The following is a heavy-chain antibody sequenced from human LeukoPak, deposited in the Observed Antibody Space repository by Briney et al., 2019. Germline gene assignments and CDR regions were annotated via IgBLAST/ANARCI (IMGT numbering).Heavy chain of an antibody. V-gene: IGHV4-59*01. CDR3: AREDSDAFDI. J-gene: IGHJ3*02. CDR1: GGSISSYY. Sequence: PSETLSLTCTVSGGSISSYYWSWIRQPPGKGLEWIGYIYYSESTNYNPSLKSRVTISVDTSKNQFSLKLSSVTAADTAVYYCAREDSDAFDIWGQGTMVTVSS. CDR2: IYYSEST. D-gene: IGHD3/OR15-3a*01.